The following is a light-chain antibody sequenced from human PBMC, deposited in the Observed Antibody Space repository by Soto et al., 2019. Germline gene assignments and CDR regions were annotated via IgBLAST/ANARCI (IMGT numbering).Light chain of an antibody. CDR3: QQYNTYSQWT. CDR2: KAS. J-gene: IGKJ1*01. Sequence: DIQMTQSPSTLSASVGDRVTITCRASQSINSWLAWYQQKPGKAPKLLIYKASSLESGVPSRFSGSGSGTEFTLTISSLQPDDFATYYCQQYNTYSQWTFGQGTKLEIK. V-gene: IGKV1-5*03. CDR1: QSINSW.